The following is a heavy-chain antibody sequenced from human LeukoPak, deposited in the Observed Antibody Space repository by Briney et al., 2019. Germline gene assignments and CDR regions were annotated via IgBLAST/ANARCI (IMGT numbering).Heavy chain of an antibody. J-gene: IGHJ4*02. CDR3: ARGTYGDYPAD. D-gene: IGHD4-17*01. CDR1: GGSISSSNW. CDR2: IYYSGST. V-gene: IGHV4-4*02. Sequence: SGTLSLTCAVSGGSISSSNWWSWVRQPPGKGLEWIGYIYYSGSTNYNPSLKSRVTISVDTSKNQFSLKLSSVTAADTAVYYCARGTYGDYPADWGQGTLVTVSS.